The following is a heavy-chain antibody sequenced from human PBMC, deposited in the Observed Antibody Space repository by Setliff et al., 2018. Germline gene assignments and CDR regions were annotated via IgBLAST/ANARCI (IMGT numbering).Heavy chain of an antibody. J-gene: IGHJ4*02. D-gene: IGHD5-18*01. CDR2: VLHSGRT. Sequence: SETLSLTCAVSGFSIISNYYWAWIRQPPGKGLEWIGSVLHSGRTPYNPSLKSRVTISADTSKNQFSLKLPSVTAADTAVYYCARLDTNTYATFDYWGQGTLVTV. CDR3: ARLDTNTYATFDY. CDR1: GFSIISNYY. V-gene: IGHV4-38-2*01.